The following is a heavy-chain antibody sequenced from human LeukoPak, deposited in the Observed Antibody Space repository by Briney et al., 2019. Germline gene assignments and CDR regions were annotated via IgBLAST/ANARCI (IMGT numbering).Heavy chain of an antibody. D-gene: IGHD3-10*01. CDR1: GFSFRTYG. J-gene: IGHJ4*02. V-gene: IGHV3-30*02. CDR3: VKETSPMVREPY. CDR2: IQYDGRNK. Sequence: PGGSLRLSCAASGFSFRTYGMHWVRQTPGKGLEWVTFIQYDGRNKYYVDSVKGRFTISRDNSKNMMYLQMNSLRPEDTAVYYCVKETSPMVREPYWGQGTLVTVSS.